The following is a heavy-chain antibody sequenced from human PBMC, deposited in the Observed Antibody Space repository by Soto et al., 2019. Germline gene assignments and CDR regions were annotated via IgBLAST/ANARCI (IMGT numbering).Heavy chain of an antibody. CDR2: IYYSGST. D-gene: IGHD2-21*02. V-gene: IGHV4-39*01. Sequence: PSETLSLTCTVSGGSISSSSYYWGWIRQPPGKGLEWIGSIYYSGSTYYNPSLKSRVTISVDTSKNQFSLKLSSVTAADTAVYYCARAGSDYRSHCFEHWGHGTRVTDSS. CDR1: GGSISSSSYY. CDR3: ARAGSDYRSHCFEH. J-gene: IGHJ4*01.